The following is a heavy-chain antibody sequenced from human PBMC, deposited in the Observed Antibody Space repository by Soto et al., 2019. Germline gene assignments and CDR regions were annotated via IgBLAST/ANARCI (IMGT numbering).Heavy chain of an antibody. D-gene: IGHD2-8*02. Sequence: QVQLVESGGGVVQPGRSLRLSCAASGFTFSSYAMYWVRQAPGKGLEWVADISYDGSNEYYAESVMGRFTISRDNSKNTLYLQMNSLRAEDTAVYYCARGSGGSDYWGQGTLVTVSS. CDR2: ISYDGSNE. CDR3: ARGSGGSDY. CDR1: GFTFSSYA. J-gene: IGHJ4*02. V-gene: IGHV3-30-3*01.